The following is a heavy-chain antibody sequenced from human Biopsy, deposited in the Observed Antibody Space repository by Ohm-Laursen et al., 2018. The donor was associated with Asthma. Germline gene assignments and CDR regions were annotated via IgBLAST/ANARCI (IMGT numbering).Heavy chain of an antibody. V-gene: IGHV1-69*13. CDR1: GGTFSNFA. J-gene: IGHJ6*02. D-gene: IGHD6-19*01. CDR3: ARCRVGYSSGWSLLLKKIYYSGMDV. Sequence: SVKVSCKVPGGTFSNFAISWVRQAPGQGLEWLGGIMTVFGTTNYAQKFQGRVTITADESTSTAYMEVTSLRSEDTAIYYCARCRVGYSSGWSLLLKKIYYSGMDVWGQGTAVTVSS. CDR2: IMTVFGTT.